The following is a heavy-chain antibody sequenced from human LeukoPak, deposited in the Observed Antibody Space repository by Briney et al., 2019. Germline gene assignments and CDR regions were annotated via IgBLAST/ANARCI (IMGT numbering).Heavy chain of an antibody. CDR1: GFTFSNAW. Sequence: GGSLRLSCAASGFTFSNAWMSWVRQTPGKGLEWVGRIKSKTDGGTTDYAAPVKGRFTISRDDSKNTLYLQMNSLKTEDTAVYYCTTDLGYSGYDSYHYYGMDVWGQGTPVTVSS. D-gene: IGHD5-12*01. J-gene: IGHJ6*02. CDR2: IKSKTDGGTT. CDR3: TTDLGYSGYDSYHYYGMDV. V-gene: IGHV3-15*01.